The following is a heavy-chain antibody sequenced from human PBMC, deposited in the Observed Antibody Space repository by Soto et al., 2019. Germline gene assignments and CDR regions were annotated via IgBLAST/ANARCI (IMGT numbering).Heavy chain of an antibody. D-gene: IGHD4-17*01. CDR1: GFTFSSYA. J-gene: IGHJ4*02. Sequence: QVRLVESGGGVVQPGRSLSLSCAASGFTFSSYAMHWVRQAPGKGLEWVAVISYDGHDKYYEDSMKGRFTISRDNSKNTLYLQMNSLRGEDTAMYYCAKTGRDYGDSPNDYWGQGTLVTVSS. CDR2: ISYDGHDK. V-gene: IGHV3-30*18. CDR3: AKTGRDYGDSPNDY.